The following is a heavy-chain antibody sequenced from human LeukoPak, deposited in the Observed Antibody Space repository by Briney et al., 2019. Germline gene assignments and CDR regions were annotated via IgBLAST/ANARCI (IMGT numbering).Heavy chain of an antibody. Sequence: GGSLRLSCAASGFTFSNYWMHWVRQAPGKGLVWVSRINSDGRSTSYADSVKGRFTISRDNAKNTLYLQMNSLRAEDTAVYYCVRGYYDSSVYYLIDYWGQGTLVTVSS. CDR1: GFTFSNYW. J-gene: IGHJ4*02. CDR2: INSDGRST. CDR3: VRGYYDSSVYYLIDY. D-gene: IGHD3-22*01. V-gene: IGHV3-74*01.